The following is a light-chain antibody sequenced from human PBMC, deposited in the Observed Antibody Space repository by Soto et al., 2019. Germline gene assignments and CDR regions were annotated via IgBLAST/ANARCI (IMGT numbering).Light chain of an antibody. Sequence: VLTQSPATLSLSPGERATLSCRASQSVSSSYLAWYQQKPGQAPRLLIYGASSRATGIPDRFSGSGSGTDFTLTISSLEPEDFAVYYCQQRSNWPRTITFGQGTRLEI. CDR1: QSVSSSY. J-gene: IGKJ5*01. CDR3: QQRSNWPRTIT. CDR2: GAS. V-gene: IGKV3D-20*02.